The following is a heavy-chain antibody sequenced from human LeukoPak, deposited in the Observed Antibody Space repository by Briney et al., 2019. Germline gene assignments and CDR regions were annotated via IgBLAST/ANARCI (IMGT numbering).Heavy chain of an antibody. Sequence: KASETLSLTCTVSGGSISSYYWSWIRQPPGKGLEWIGYIYYSGSTNYNPSLKSRVTISVDTSKNQFSLKLSSVTAADTAVYYCAREGSSGYWYYFDYWGQGTLVTVSS. CDR2: IYYSGST. D-gene: IGHD3-22*01. CDR3: AREGSSGYWYYFDY. CDR1: GGSISSYY. J-gene: IGHJ4*02. V-gene: IGHV4-59*01.